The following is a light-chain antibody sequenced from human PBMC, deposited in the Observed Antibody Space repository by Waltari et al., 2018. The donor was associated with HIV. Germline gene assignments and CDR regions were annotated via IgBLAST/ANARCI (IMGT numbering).Light chain of an antibody. Sequence: QSALTQPASVSGFPRQSITLSRTGTSSAGGSYNPVSWYQQHPGKAPKVMIYEVNKRPSGVSNRFSGSKSGNTASLTISGLQAEDEAKYYCCSHAGSSIYFVFGTGTKVTVL. CDR3: CSHAGSSIYFV. CDR1: SSAGGSYNP. CDR2: EVN. J-gene: IGLJ1*01. V-gene: IGLV2-23*02.